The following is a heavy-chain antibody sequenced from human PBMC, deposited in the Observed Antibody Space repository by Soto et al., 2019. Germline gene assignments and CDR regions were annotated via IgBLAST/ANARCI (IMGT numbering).Heavy chain of an antibody. CDR1: GGSISSYY. J-gene: IGHJ4*02. D-gene: IGHD1-20*01. Sequence: TSETLSLTCTVSGGSISSYYWSWIRQPPGKGLEWIGYIYYSGSTNYNPSLKSRVTISLDTSKNQFSLKLSSVTAADTAVYYCARANWNPVLDYWGQGTLVTVSS. V-gene: IGHV4-59*01. CDR2: IYYSGST. CDR3: ARANWNPVLDY.